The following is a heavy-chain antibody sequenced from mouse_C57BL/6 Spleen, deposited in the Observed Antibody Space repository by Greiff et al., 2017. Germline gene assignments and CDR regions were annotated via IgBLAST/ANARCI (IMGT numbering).Heavy chain of an antibody. CDR1: GYAFSSSW. J-gene: IGHJ2*01. Sequence: QVQLKESGPELVKPGASVKISCTASGYAFSSSWMKWVKQRPGKGLEWIGRIYPGVGDTNYTGKFKGQATLTGDKSASTAYMQLSSLTSEDSAVYFCVSLLGYWGQGTTLTVSS. D-gene: IGHD1-2*01. V-gene: IGHV1-82*01. CDR2: IYPGVGDT. CDR3: VSLLGY.